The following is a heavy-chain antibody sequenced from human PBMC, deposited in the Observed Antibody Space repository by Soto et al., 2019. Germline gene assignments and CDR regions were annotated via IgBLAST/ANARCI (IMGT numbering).Heavy chain of an antibody. CDR3: ALLEMTTIW. V-gene: IGHV1-2*04. Sequence: GASVKVSCKTSGFPFTGLFLHWVRQAPGQGLEWMGWINPKTGDTNYAQKFRDWVTMTRDTSISTAYMELTNLGSDATAVYYCALLEMTTIWWGQGTQVTVSS. CDR2: INPKTGDT. D-gene: IGHD2-15*01. J-gene: IGHJ4*02. CDR1: GFPFTGLF.